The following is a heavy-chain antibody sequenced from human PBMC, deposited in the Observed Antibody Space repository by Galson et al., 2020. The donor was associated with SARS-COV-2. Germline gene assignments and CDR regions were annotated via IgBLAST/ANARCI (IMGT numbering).Heavy chain of an antibody. J-gene: IGHJ4*02. CDR3: ARDGH. CDR1: GFTFSNSW. Sequence: GGSLRLSCAASGFTFSNSWMSWVRQAPGTGLEWVANIKQDGSDKYYVDSVKGRFTISRDNAKNSLYLQMNSLRAEDTAVDYCARDGHWGQGTLVTVSS. CDR2: IKQDGSDK. V-gene: IGHV3-7*01.